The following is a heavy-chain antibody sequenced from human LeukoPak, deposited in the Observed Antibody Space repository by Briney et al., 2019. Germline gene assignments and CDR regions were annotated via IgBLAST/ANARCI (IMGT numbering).Heavy chain of an antibody. J-gene: IGHJ4*02. CDR2: IKTDGSIA. V-gene: IGHV3-74*01. CDR1: GFSFSFYW. D-gene: IGHD5-24*01. Sequence: GGSLRLSCAASGFSFSFYWMHWVRQAPGKGPVWVSRIKTDGSIADYADSVKGRFTISRDNAKNTLYLQMNSLRAEDTALYYCARDLTRDGYNMRGFDYWGQGTLVTVSS. CDR3: ARDLTRDGYNMRGFDY.